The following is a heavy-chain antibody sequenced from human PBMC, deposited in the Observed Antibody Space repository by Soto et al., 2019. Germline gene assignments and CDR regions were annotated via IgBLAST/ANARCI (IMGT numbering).Heavy chain of an antibody. Sequence: SETLSLTCAVSGGSISSNNYFWGWIRQPPGKGLEWIGHIYYSGSTYYNPSLKSRVTISVDTSKNQFSLDLTSVTAADTAVYYCARVPRGSGDAFDIWGQGTMVTVSS. V-gene: IGHV4-39*01. CDR3: ARVPRGSGDAFDI. D-gene: IGHD1-1*01. J-gene: IGHJ3*02. CDR1: GGSISSNNYF. CDR2: IYYSGST.